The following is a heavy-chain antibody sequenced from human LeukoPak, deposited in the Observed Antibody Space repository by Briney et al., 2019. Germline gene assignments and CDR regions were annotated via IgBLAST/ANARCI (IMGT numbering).Heavy chain of an antibody. CDR1: GFTLGNYW. CDR2: INPDGSEK. V-gene: IGHV3-7*01. CDR3: ARSGSYLNSRAYCDY. J-gene: IGHJ4*02. Sequence: GGSLRLSCAASGFTLGNYWMNWVRKAPGKGLEWVASINPDGSEKYDVDSVKGRFTISRDNAKNSLFLQMSGLRAEDTAVYFCARSGSYLNSRAYCDYWSQGSLATVS. D-gene: IGHD3-10*01.